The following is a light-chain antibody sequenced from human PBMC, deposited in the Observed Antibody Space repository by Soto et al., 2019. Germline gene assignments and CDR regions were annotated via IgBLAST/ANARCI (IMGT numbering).Light chain of an antibody. V-gene: IGLV2-14*01. CDR3: SSSTSSSTLV. J-gene: IGLJ1*01. Sequence: QSALTQPASVSGSPGQSITISCTGTSSDVGGYNYVSWYQQHPGKAPKLMIYEVSNRPSGVSNRFSGSKSGNTASLTISGLQAEDEADYYCSSSTSSSTLVFGTGTKLTVL. CDR1: SSDVGGYNY. CDR2: EVS.